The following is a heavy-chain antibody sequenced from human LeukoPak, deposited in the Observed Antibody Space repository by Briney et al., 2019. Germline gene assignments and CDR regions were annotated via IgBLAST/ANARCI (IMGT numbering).Heavy chain of an antibody. D-gene: IGHD4-23*01. Sequence: PGGSLRLSCAASGFTFSSYGMHWVRQAPGKGLEWVAVISYDGSNKYYADSVKGRFTISRDNSKNTLYLQMNSLRAEDTAVYYCAKDKSYGGYSEFDYWGQGTLVTVSS. CDR2: ISYDGSNK. CDR1: GFTFSSYG. V-gene: IGHV3-30*18. CDR3: AKDKSYGGYSEFDY. J-gene: IGHJ4*02.